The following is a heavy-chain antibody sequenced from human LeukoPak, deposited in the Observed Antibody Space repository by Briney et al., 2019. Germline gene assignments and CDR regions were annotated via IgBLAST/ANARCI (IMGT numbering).Heavy chain of an antibody. CDR1: GFTFDDYA. V-gene: IGHV3-9*01. Sequence: PGRSLRLSCAASGFTFDDYAMHWVRQAPGKGLEWVSGISWNSGSMGYADSVKGRFTISRDNAKNSLYLQMNSLRAEDTALYYCAKGSGYDLDYYYYMDVWGKGTTVTVSS. CDR3: AKGSGYDLDYYYYMDV. D-gene: IGHD5-12*01. CDR2: ISWNSGSM. J-gene: IGHJ6*03.